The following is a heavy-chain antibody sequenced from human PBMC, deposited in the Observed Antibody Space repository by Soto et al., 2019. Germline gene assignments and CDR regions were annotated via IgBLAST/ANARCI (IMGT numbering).Heavy chain of an antibody. J-gene: IGHJ6*02. CDR2: ISWDGGST. V-gene: IGHV3-43*01. D-gene: IGHD3-22*01. Sequence: GSLRLSCAASGFTFDDYTMHWVRQAPGKGLEWVSLISWDGGSTYYADSVKGRFTISRDNSKNSLYLQMISLRTEDTALYYCAQGLSRDYYDSSGSGTLTYYYYGMDVWGQGTSVTVSS. CDR3: AQGLSRDYYDSSGSGTLTYYYYGMDV. CDR1: GFTFDDYT.